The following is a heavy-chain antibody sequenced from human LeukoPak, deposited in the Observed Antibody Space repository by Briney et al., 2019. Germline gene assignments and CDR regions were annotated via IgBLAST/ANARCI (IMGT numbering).Heavy chain of an antibody. J-gene: IGHJ6*03. CDR3: ARDLGYYYSSGFYMDV. D-gene: IGHD3-22*01. CDR2: IYYSGST. CDR1: GGSITSYY. Sequence: SHSLSLTCTLSGGSITSYYCSWIRQPPGEGLEWIGYIYYSGSTNYNPPLKSRVTISVETPKNHFSLKLSSVTAADTAVYYCARDLGYYYSSGFYMDVWGKGTTVTISS. V-gene: IGHV4-59*01.